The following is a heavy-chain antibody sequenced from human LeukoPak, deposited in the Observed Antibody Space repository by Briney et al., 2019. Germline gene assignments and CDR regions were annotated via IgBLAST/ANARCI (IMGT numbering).Heavy chain of an antibody. CDR2: ISGSGGST. CDR1: GFTFSSYG. D-gene: IGHD3-10*01. CDR3: AKDRTMVRGVPGY. V-gene: IGHV3-23*01. J-gene: IGHJ4*02. Sequence: GGSLRLSCAASGFTFSSYGMSWVRQAPGKGLEWVSAISGSGGSTYYADSVKGRFTISRDNSKNTLYLQMNSLRAEDTAVYYCAKDRTMVRGVPGYWGQGTLVTVSS.